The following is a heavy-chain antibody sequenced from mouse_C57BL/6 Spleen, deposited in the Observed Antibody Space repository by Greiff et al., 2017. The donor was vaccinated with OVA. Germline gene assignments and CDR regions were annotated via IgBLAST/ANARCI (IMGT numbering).Heavy chain of an antibody. J-gene: IGHJ1*03. Sequence: GDGDTNYNGKFKGKATLTADKSSSTAYMQLSSLTSEDSAVYFCARWSNSNWYFDVWGTGTTVTVSS. CDR3: ARWSNSNWYFDV. D-gene: IGHD2-5*01. CDR2: GDGDT. V-gene: IGHV1-80*01.